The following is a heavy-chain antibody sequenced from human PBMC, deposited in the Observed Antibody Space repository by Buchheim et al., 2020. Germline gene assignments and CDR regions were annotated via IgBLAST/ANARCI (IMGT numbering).Heavy chain of an antibody. J-gene: IGHJ4*02. CDR3: ARRSGDYWTGYKYYINN. CDR1: GASIGKSGYY. Sequence: QLQLQESGPGLVKPSETLSLTCTVSGASIGKSGYYWAWIRQPPGKGMEWIGSIYHGGSTYYSPSPKSRATIFEDTSKNQSSLRLNSVTAADTALYYCARRSGDYWTGYKYYINNWGQGT. D-gene: IGHD3/OR15-3a*01. CDR2: IYHGGST. V-gene: IGHV4-39*01.